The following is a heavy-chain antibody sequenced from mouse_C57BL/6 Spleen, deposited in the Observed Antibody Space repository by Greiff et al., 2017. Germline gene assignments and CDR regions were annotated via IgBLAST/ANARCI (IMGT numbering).Heavy chain of an antibody. CDR2: ISSGSSTI. V-gene: IGHV5-17*01. CDR1: GFTFSDYG. CDR3: ARGEFFAY. Sequence: EVKLMESGGGLVKPGGSLKLSCAASGFTFSDYGMNWVRQAPEKGLEWVAYISSGSSTIYYADTVKGRFTISRNNAKNTLFLQMTGLRSEYSAMYYCARGEFFAYWGKGTLVTVSA. J-gene: IGHJ3*01.